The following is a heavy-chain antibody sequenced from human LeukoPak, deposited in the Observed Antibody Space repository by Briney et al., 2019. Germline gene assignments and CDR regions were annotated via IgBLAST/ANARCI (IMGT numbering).Heavy chain of an antibody. CDR2: IYTSGST. D-gene: IGHD6-19*01. Sequence: PSETLSLTCTVSGGSISSYYWSWIRQPAGKGLEWIGRIYTSGSTNYNPSLKSRVTMSVDTSKNQFSLKLSSVTAADTAVYYCARVRVCIAVAGTAQVYYYMDVWGKGTTVTVSS. J-gene: IGHJ6*03. CDR1: GGSISSYY. V-gene: IGHV4-4*07. CDR3: ARVRVCIAVAGTAQVYYYMDV.